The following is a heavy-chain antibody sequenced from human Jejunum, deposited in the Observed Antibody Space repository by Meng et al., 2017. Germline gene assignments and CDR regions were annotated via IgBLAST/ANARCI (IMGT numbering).Heavy chain of an antibody. CDR2: IYYSGAT. CDR3: VRQRYCSAGSCYSDS. J-gene: IGHJ4*02. D-gene: IGHD2-15*01. Sequence: QVQLQESGPGLVKPSQTLSLTCPVSGASIRGADYYWSWIRQPPGKGLEWIGYIYYSGATYSNPSLKSRATISIDTSKNQFSLRLTSVTAADTAMYYCVRQRYCSAGSCYSDSWGQGTLVTVSS. V-gene: IGHV4-30-4*01. CDR1: GASIRGADYY.